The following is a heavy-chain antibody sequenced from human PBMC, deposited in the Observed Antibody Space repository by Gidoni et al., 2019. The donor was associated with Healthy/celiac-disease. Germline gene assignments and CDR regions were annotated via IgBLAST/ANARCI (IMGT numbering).Heavy chain of an antibody. D-gene: IGHD3-22*01. J-gene: IGHJ4*02. CDR3: ARAYYYDSSGYGTGFDY. V-gene: IGHV1-3*01. CDR1: VYTFTSYA. CDR2: INAGNGNT. Sequence: QVQLVQSGAEVKKPGASVKVSCKASVYTFTSYAMHWVRQAPGQRLEWMGWINAGNGNTKYSQKFQGRVTITRDTSASTAYMELSSLRSEDTAVYYCARAYYYDSSGYGTGFDYWGQGTLVTVSS.